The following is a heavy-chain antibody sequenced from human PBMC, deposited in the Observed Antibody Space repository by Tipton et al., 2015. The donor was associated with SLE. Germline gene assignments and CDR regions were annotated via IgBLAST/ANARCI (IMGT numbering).Heavy chain of an antibody. V-gene: IGHV4-39*07. CDR1: GCSNSRSSYY. CDR2: IYYSGST. D-gene: IGHD6-19*01. J-gene: IGHJ4*02. Sequence: TLSLTCTVSGCSNSRSSYYWGCIRHPPGKGLEWIGSIYYSGSTYYNPSLKSRVTISVDTSKNQFSLKLSSVTAADTAVYYCARVSESGWYYFDYWGQGTLVTVSS. CDR3: ARVSESGWYYFDY.